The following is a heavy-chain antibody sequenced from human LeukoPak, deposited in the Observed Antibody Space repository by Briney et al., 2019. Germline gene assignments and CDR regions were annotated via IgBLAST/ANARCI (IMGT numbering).Heavy chain of an antibody. V-gene: IGHV1-69*04. D-gene: IGHD6-19*01. CDR3: ARDDKFGIAVAGLDY. J-gene: IGHJ4*02. CDR2: IIPILGIA. CDR1: GGTFSSYT. Sequence: AASVKVSCKASGGTFSSYTISWVRQAPGQGLEWMGRIIPILGIANYAQKFQGRVTITADKSTSTAYMELSSLRSEDTAVYYCARDDKFGIAVAGLDYWGQGTLVTVSS.